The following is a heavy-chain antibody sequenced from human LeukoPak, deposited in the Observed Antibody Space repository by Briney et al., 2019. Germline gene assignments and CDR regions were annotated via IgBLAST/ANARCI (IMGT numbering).Heavy chain of an antibody. CDR3: ARGIPWTAMVISYHYYMDV. CDR1: GGSISSYY. CDR2: IYYSGST. V-gene: IGHV4-59*01. Sequence: SETLSLTCTVSGGSISSYYWSWIRQPPGKGLEWIGYIYYSGSTNYNPSLKSRVTISVDTSKNQFSLKLSSVTAADTAVYYCARGIPWTAMVISYHYYMDVWGKGTTVTVSS. D-gene: IGHD5-18*01. J-gene: IGHJ6*03.